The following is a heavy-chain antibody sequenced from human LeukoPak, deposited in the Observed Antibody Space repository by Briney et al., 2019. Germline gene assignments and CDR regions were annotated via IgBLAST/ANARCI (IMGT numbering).Heavy chain of an antibody. J-gene: IGHJ4*02. Sequence: PGSSLRLSCAASGFTFNRHGMHWVRQAPGKGLEWVALIWYDGSNENYADSVKGRFSISRDNSKNTLYLQMNSLRADDTAVYYCARDQYYSSDYWGQGTLVTVSS. V-gene: IGHV3-33*01. CDR1: GFTFNRHG. CDR2: IWYDGSNE. D-gene: IGHD2-21*01. CDR3: ARDQYYSSDY.